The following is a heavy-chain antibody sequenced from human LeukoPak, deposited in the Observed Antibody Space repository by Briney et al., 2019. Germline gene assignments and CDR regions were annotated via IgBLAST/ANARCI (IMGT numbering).Heavy chain of an antibody. CDR1: GYTLTELS. CDR2: FDPEAGET. D-gene: IGHD3-10*01. V-gene: IGHV1-24*01. Sequence: GASVKVSCKVSGYTLTELSMHWVRQAPGKGLEWVGGFDPEAGETVYAQKFQGRVTMTEDTSTDTAYMELSSLRSEDTALYYCATGYYYASGTYPFIFDYWGQGTLVTVSS. J-gene: IGHJ4*02. CDR3: ATGYYYASGTYPFIFDY.